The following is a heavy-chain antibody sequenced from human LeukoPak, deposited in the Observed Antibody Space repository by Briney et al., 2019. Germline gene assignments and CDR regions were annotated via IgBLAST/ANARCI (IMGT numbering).Heavy chain of an antibody. CDR3: ARDDYSNYQLFDY. Sequence: SETLSLTCTVSGGSISSSSCYWGWIRQPPGKGLEWIGSIYYSGSTYYNPSLKSRVTISVDTSKNQFSLKLSSVTAADTAVYYCARDDYSNYQLFDYWGQGTLVTVSS. D-gene: IGHD4-11*01. V-gene: IGHV4-39*07. J-gene: IGHJ4*02. CDR1: GGSISSSSCY. CDR2: IYYSGST.